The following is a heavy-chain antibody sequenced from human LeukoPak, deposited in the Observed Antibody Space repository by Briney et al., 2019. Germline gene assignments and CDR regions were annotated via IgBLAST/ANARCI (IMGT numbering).Heavy chain of an antibody. CDR3: ATYRRGYHDSSESYYFDY. V-gene: IGHV3-33*01. CDR2: IWYDGSNK. D-gene: IGHD3-22*01. Sequence: GGSLRLSCAASGFTFSRYGMHWVRQAPGKGLEWVAVIWYDGSNKYYADSVKGRFTISRDNSKNTLYLQMNGLRAEDTAVYYCATYRRGYHDSSESYYFDYWGQGTLVTVSS. CDR1: GFTFSRYG. J-gene: IGHJ4*02.